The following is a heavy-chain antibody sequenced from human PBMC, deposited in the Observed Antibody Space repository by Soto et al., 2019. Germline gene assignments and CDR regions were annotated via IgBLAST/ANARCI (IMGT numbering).Heavy chain of an antibody. D-gene: IGHD4-17*01. J-gene: IGHJ4*02. CDR2: ISGSGGST. CDR3: AKETSFMTTVTTFDY. CDR1: GFTFSSYA. V-gene: IGHV3-23*01. Sequence: GGSLRLSCAASGFTFSSYAMSWVRQAPGKGLEWVSAISGSGGSTYYADSVKGRFTISRDNSNNTLYLQMNSLRAEDTAVYYCAKETSFMTTVTTFDYWGQGTLVTVSS.